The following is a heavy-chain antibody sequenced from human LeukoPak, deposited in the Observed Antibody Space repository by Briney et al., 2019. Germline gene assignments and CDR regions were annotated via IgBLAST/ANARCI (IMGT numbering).Heavy chain of an antibody. V-gene: IGHV4-39*01. Sequence: SETLFLSCTVSGFSISSNSFYWGWLRQPQGKGLEWVVCIYYSGCTYDNAYLKCPVTIAVDTTKTRFYMKLISVTAAHTAMYYCARRVGYSSLDYWGQGTLVTVSS. CDR2: IYYSGCT. D-gene: IGHD6-13*01. J-gene: IGHJ4*02. CDR3: ARRVGYSSLDY. CDR1: GFSISSNSFY.